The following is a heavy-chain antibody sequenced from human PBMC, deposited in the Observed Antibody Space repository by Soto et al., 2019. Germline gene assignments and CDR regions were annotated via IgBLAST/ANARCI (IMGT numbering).Heavy chain of an antibody. CDR1: GFTFSSCV. V-gene: IGHV3-23*01. CDR3: AKGLINGRWYAED. D-gene: IGHD6-13*01. CDR2: ITDSATGT. J-gene: IGHJ4*02. Sequence: EVHVLESGGGLVHPGESLRLSCGASGFTFSSCVLTWVRQAPGKGLEWVSCITDSATGTYYADSVKGRFTISRDNSKNTMYLQMNNLRAEDTGVYYCAKGLINGRWYAEDWGQGTLVTVSS.